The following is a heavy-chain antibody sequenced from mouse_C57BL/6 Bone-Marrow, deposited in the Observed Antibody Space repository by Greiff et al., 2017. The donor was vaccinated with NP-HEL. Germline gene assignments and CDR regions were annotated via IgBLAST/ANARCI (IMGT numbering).Heavy chain of an antibody. CDR3: ARQLLNYAMDY. Sequence: EVKLMESGGGLVKPGGSLKLSCAASGFTFSDYGMHLVRQAPEKGLEWVAYISSGSSTIYYADTVKGRFTISRDNAKNTLFLQMTSLRSEDTAMYYCARQLLNYAMDYWGQGTSVTVSS. D-gene: IGHD1-1*01. CDR2: ISSGSSTI. CDR1: GFTFSDYG. J-gene: IGHJ4*01. V-gene: IGHV5-17*01.